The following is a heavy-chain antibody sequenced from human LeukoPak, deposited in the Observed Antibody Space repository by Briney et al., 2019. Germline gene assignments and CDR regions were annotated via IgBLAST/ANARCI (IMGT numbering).Heavy chain of an antibody. Sequence: ASVKVSCKASGYTFTGYYMHWVRQAPGQGLEWMGWINPNSGGTNYAQKFQGRVTMTRDTSISTAYMELSRLRSGDTAVYYCAKTVVPAAIYWFDPWGQGTLVTVSS. D-gene: IGHD2-2*01. V-gene: IGHV1-2*02. CDR1: GYTFTGYY. CDR3: AKTVVPAAIYWFDP. J-gene: IGHJ5*02. CDR2: INPNSGGT.